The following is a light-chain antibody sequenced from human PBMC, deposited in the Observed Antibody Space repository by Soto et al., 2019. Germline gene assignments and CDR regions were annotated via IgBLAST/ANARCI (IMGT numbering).Light chain of an antibody. CDR1: QSISSV. CDR3: QQYHNLPLT. CDR2: DAS. Sequence: EIVMTQSPATLSLSPGERAALSCRASQSISSVLNWYQQKPGQPPRLLIYDASTWATGVPSRFTGSESGSEFTLTISRLQSEDFATYYCQQYHNLPLTFGRGTTLEIK. J-gene: IGKJ4*01. V-gene: IGKV3-15*01.